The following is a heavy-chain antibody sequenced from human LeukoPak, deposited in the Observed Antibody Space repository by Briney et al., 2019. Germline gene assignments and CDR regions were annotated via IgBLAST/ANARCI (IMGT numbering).Heavy chain of an antibody. J-gene: IGHJ4*02. CDR2: ISGSGGST. D-gene: IGHD3-22*01. CDR1: GFTFRNYG. Sequence: GGSLRLSCAASGFTFRNYGMHWVRQAPGKGLEWVSAISGSGGSTYYADSVKGRFTISRDNSKNTLYLQMNSLRAEDTAVYYCAKGEMIVVVTPGDYWGQGTLVTVS. V-gene: IGHV3-23*01. CDR3: AKGEMIVVVTPGDY.